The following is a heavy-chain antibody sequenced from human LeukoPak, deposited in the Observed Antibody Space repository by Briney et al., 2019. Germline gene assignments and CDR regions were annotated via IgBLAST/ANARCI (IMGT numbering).Heavy chain of an antibody. J-gene: IGHJ3*02. V-gene: IGHV3-33*01. CDR3: ARDFDPLVAAAGGGAFDI. D-gene: IGHD6-13*01. CDR2: IWYDGSNK. Sequence: GGSLRLSCAASGFTFSNYGMHWVRQAPGKGLEWVALIWYDGSNKYYADSVKGRFTISRDNSKNTLYLQMNSLRAEDTAFYYCARDFDPLVAAAGGGAFDIWGQGTMVTVSS. CDR1: GFTFSNYG.